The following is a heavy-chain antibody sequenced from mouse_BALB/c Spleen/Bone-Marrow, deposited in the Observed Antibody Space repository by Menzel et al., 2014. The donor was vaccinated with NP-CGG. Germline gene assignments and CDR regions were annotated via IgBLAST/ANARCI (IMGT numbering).Heavy chain of an antibody. CDR1: GFTFSDYY. CDR2: ISDGGNYT. J-gene: IGHJ3*01. D-gene: IGHD1-1*01. Sequence: EVQLQQSGGGLVKPGGSLELSCAASGFTFSDYYMYWVRQTPEKRLEWVATISDGGNYTYYPDSVKGRFTISRDNAKNNLYLQMSSLKSEDTAMYYCANYYGSTWFAYWGQGTLVTVSA. V-gene: IGHV5-4*02. CDR3: ANYYGSTWFAY.